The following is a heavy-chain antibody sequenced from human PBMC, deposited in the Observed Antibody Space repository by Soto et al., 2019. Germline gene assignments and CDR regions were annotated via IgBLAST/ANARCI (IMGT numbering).Heavy chain of an antibody. CDR2: ISYTTGTI. Sequence: EVQLVESGGGLVQPGGSLRLSCAASGFTFSRYSMNWVRQAPGKGLEWVSYISYTTGTIYYADSVKGQFTISRDNAKNSLYLQMNSLRTEDTAVYYCARQYFDWLPLYFDYWGQGALVTVSS. CDR3: ARQYFDWLPLYFDY. V-gene: IGHV3-48*01. J-gene: IGHJ4*02. CDR1: GFTFSRYS. D-gene: IGHD3-9*01.